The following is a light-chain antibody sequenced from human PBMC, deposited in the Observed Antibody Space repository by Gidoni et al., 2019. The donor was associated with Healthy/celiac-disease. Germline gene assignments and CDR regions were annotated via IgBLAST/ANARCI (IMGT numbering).Light chain of an antibody. CDR3: QQSYSPYT. V-gene: IGKV1-39*01. CDR1: QSINSY. Sequence: DIQMTQSPSSLSASVGDRVTITRRASQSINSYLNWYQQKPGKAPKLLIYAASSLQSGVPSRFSGSGSGTDFTLTISSLQPEDFATYYCQQSYSPYTFGQGTKLEIK. J-gene: IGKJ2*01. CDR2: AAS.